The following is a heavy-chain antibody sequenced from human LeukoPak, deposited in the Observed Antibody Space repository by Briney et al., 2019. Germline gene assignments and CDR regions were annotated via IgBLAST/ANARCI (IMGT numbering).Heavy chain of an antibody. Sequence: ASVNVSFTASGYTFTIYDINWVRQATGQGLEWMGWMNTNSGNTGHAQKFQGRLTMTRDTSTNTAYMELSSLRSEDTAVYYCARGGDIAVVPAAMVGPWGQGTLVTVSS. V-gene: IGHV1-8*01. CDR2: MNTNSGNT. CDR1: GYTFTIYD. D-gene: IGHD2-2*01. J-gene: IGHJ5*02. CDR3: ARGGDIAVVPAAMVGP.